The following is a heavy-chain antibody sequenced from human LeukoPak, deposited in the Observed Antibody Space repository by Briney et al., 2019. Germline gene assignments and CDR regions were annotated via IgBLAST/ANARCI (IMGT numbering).Heavy chain of an antibody. CDR3: AKDIREGATTGFDY. CDR1: GFTFADYA. Sequence: GGSLRVSCAASGFTFADYAMHWVRQARGKGLEWVSLISGDGGSSYYADSVKGRFTISRDNSKNSLYLQMNSLRTEDTALYYCAKDIREGATTGFDYWGQGTLVTVSS. D-gene: IGHD1-26*01. V-gene: IGHV3-43*02. J-gene: IGHJ4*02. CDR2: ISGDGGSS.